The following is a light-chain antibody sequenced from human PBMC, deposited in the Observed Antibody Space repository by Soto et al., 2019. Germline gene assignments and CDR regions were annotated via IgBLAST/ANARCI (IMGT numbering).Light chain of an antibody. Sequence: IVLTQSPGTLSLSPGERATLSCRASQSVSSTYLAWYQHKPGQPPRLLIYGASSRATGIPDRFSGSGSGTDFTLTISRLEPEDFAIYYCQQYGSSSYTFGQGTKLEIK. CDR2: GAS. J-gene: IGKJ2*01. CDR3: QQYGSSSYT. CDR1: QSVSSTY. V-gene: IGKV3-20*01.